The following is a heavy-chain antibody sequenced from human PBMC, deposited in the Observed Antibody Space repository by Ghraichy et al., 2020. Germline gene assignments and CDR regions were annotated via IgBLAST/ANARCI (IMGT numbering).Heavy chain of an antibody. D-gene: IGHD6-13*01. CDR2: ISSSSSYI. CDR3: ARDLSYGSWYSPYYYYGMDV. V-gene: IGHV3-21*01. J-gene: IGHJ6*02. CDR1: GFTFSSYS. Sequence: GGSLRLSCAASGFTFSSYSMNWVRQAPGKGLEWVSSISSSSSYIYYADSVKGRFTISRDNAKNSLYLQMNSLRAEDTAVYYCARDLSYGSWYSPYYYYGMDVWGQGTTVTVSS.